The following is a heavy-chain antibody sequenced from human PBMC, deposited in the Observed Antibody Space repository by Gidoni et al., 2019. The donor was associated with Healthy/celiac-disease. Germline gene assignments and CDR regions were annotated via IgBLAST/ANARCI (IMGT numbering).Heavy chain of an antibody. CDR3: ARSGGNTIFGGYFDY. J-gene: IGHJ4*02. Sequence: EVQLLESGGGLVQPGGSLRLSCAAPGFTFSSYAMSWVRQAPGKGLGWVSAISGSGGSTYCADSVKGRFTISRDNTKNTLYLQMNSLRAEDAAVYYCARSGGNTIFGGYFDYWGQGTLVTVSS. CDR1: GFTFSSYA. V-gene: IGHV3-23*01. CDR2: ISGSGGST. D-gene: IGHD3-3*01.